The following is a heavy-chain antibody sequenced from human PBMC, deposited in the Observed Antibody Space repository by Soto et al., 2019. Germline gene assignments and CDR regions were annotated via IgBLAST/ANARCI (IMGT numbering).Heavy chain of an antibody. Sequence: SETLFLTCTVSGRSISSYYWSWIRQPPGKGLEWIGYIYYSGSTNYNPSLKSRVTISVDTSKNQFSLKLSSVTAADTAVYYCASVDTAMAYWGQGTLVTVSS. CDR3: ASVDTAMAY. J-gene: IGHJ4*02. CDR2: IYYSGST. V-gene: IGHV4-59*08. D-gene: IGHD5-18*01. CDR1: GRSISSYY.